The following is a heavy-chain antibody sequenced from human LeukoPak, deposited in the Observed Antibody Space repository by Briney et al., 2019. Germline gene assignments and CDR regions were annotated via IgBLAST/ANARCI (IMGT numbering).Heavy chain of an antibody. J-gene: IGHJ2*01. CDR3: ARRQGYCSSTSCSDWYFDL. D-gene: IGHD2-2*01. V-gene: IGHV4-39*01. Sequence: SETLSLTCTVSGGSISSSGYYWGWIRQPPGKGLEWIGSIYYSGSTYYNPSLKSRVTISVDTSKNQSSLKLSSVTAADTAVYYCARRQGYCSSTSCSDWYFDLWGRGTLVTVSS. CDR1: GGSISSSGYY. CDR2: IYYSGST.